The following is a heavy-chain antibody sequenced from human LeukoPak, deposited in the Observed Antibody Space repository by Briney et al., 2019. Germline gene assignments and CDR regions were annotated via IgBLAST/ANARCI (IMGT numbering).Heavy chain of an antibody. D-gene: IGHD6-19*01. V-gene: IGHV3-23*01. CDR2: ISGSGSST. CDR1: GFTFSTYA. Sequence: GGPLRLSCAASGFTFSTYAMTWVRQAPGKGLEWVSTISGSGSSTFYADSVKGRFTISRDNFKNTLYLQMNNLRAEDTAVYYCAKDRIEVAVHWFDPWGQGTLVTVSS. J-gene: IGHJ5*02. CDR3: AKDRIEVAVHWFDP.